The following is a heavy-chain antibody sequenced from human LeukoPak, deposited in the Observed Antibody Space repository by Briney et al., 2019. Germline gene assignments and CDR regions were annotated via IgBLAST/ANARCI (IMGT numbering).Heavy chain of an antibody. Sequence: GGSLRLSCAASGFTFSSYWMHWVRQAPGKGLVWVSRINSDGSSTSYADSVKGRFTISRDNAKNTLYLQMNSLRAEDTAVYYCARDGGLTGIAAAGIGYWGQGTLVTVSS. V-gene: IGHV3-74*01. CDR3: ARDGGLTGIAAAGIGY. D-gene: IGHD6-13*01. J-gene: IGHJ4*02. CDR2: INSDGSST. CDR1: GFTFSSYW.